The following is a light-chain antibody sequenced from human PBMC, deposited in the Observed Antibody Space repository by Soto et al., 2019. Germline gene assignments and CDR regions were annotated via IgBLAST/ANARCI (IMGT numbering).Light chain of an antibody. V-gene: IGKV3-15*01. J-gene: IGKJ1*01. CDR2: GAS. CDR1: QSVSSN. Sequence: EIVMTQSPATLSVSPGERATLSCRASQSVSSNLAWYQQKPGQAPRLLIYGASTRATGVPARFSGGGSGTEFTLTISSLQSEDFAVYYCQQRLNWPPGFGQGTKVELK. CDR3: QQRLNWPPG.